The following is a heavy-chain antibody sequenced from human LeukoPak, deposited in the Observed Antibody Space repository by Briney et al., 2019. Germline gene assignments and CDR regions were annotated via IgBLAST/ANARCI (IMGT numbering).Heavy chain of an antibody. D-gene: IGHD3-10*01. CDR1: GFTFSSYG. CDR3: ARDQDYYGSGSYYGGSRNAFDI. Sequence: GGSLRLSCAASGFTFSSYGMHWVRQAPGKGLEWVAVISYDGSNKYYADSVKGRFTISRDNSKNSLYLQMNSLRAEDTAVYYCARDQDYYGSGSYYGGSRNAFDIWGQGTMVTVSS. J-gene: IGHJ3*02. CDR2: ISYDGSNK. V-gene: IGHV3-30*03.